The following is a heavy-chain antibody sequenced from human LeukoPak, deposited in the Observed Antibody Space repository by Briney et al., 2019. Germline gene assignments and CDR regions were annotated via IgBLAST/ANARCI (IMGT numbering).Heavy chain of an antibody. D-gene: IGHD6-19*01. CDR1: GFTFSIYW. CDR2: INQDGSEK. Sequence: GGSLRLSCAASGFTFSIYWMTWVRQAPGQGLEWVASINQDGSEKHYVDSAKGRFTISRDNAKNSLSLQMNSLRVEDTAVYYCARGQHGLGYWGQGTLVTVSS. V-gene: IGHV3-7*01. J-gene: IGHJ4*02. CDR3: ARGQHGLGY.